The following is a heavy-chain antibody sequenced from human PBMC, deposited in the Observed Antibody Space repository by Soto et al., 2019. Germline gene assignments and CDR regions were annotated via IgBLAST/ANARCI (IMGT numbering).Heavy chain of an antibody. V-gene: IGHV3-33*08. Sequence: LSLTCAGYGGSFSGYYWSWVRQAPGKGREWLAIIWNDGSNKFYAGSVQGRFTISRDNSKNTVYLQMNTLSAEDTAVYYCARALFPDVDIYAMDVWGQGTTVTVSS. CDR2: IWNDGSNK. CDR1: GGSFSGYY. J-gene: IGHJ6*02. D-gene: IGHD5-12*01. CDR3: ARALFPDVDIYAMDV.